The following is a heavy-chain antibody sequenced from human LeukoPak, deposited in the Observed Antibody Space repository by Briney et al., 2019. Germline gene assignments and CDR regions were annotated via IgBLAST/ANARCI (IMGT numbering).Heavy chain of an antibody. CDR3: AKDRGPYIGIANKWFDP. CDR1: GFTFRIYA. D-gene: IGHD1-26*01. Sequence: PGGSLRLSCAASGFTFRIYAMNWVPQAPGKGPEWVCGIGGSGDGTSYAEFVRGRFSISRDNSKATVYLQMNSLRAEHTAIYYCAKDRGPYIGIANKWFDPWGQGSMVSVCS. CDR2: IGGSGDGT. V-gene: IGHV3-23*01. J-gene: IGHJ5*02.